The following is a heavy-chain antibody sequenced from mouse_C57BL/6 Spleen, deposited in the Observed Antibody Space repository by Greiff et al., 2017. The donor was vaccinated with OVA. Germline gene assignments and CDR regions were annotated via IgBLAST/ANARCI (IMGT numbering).Heavy chain of an antibody. CDR2: IAPSDSYT. J-gene: IGHJ4*01. V-gene: IGHV1-69*01. Sequence: QVQLQQPGAELVMPGASVKLSCKASGYTFTSYWMHWVKQRPGQGLEWIGEIAPSDSYTNYNQKFKGKSTLTVDKSSSTAYMQLSSLTSEESAVYYCARTFTTVGAGDAMDYWGQGTSVTVSS. D-gene: IGHD1-1*01. CDR1: GYTFTSYW. CDR3: ARTFTTVGAGDAMDY.